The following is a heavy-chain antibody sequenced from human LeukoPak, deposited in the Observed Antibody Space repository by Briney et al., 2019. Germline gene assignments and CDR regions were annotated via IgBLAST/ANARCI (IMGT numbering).Heavy chain of an antibody. Sequence: GGSLRLSCAASGFTFSSYWMSWVRQAPGKGLEWVANIKQDGSEKYYVDSVKGRFTISRDNAKNSLYLQMNSLGAEDTAVYYCARGLRPYSSSWYDYWGQGTLVTVSS. CDR1: GFTFSSYW. CDR3: ARGLRPYSSSWYDY. V-gene: IGHV3-7*01. J-gene: IGHJ4*02. CDR2: IKQDGSEK. D-gene: IGHD6-13*01.